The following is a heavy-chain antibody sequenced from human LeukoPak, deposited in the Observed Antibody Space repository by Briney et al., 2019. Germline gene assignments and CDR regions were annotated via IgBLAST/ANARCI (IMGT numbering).Heavy chain of an antibody. V-gene: IGHV3-23*01. CDR1: GFRFGNSA. CDR2: ITSTSGSI. Sequence: GGSLRLSCVGSGFRFGNSAMSWVRQIPGKGLEWVSSITSTSGSIKYVDSVKGRFTISRDNSKNTLYLQMNSLRAEDTAVYYCAKVSTSSSKGHYWGQGTLVTVSS. D-gene: IGHD2-2*01. CDR3: AKVSTSSSKGHY. J-gene: IGHJ4*02.